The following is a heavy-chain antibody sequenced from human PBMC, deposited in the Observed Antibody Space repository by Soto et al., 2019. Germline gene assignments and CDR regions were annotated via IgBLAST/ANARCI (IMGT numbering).Heavy chain of an antibody. Sequence: PGGSLRLSCAASGFTFSSYGMHWFRQAPGKGLEWVAVISYDGSNKYYADSVKGRFTISRDNSKNTLYLQMNSLRAEDTAVYYCAKAIAAPRGWFDPWGQGTLVTVSS. D-gene: IGHD6-13*01. CDR1: GFTFSSYG. CDR3: AKAIAAPRGWFDP. J-gene: IGHJ5*02. V-gene: IGHV3-30*18. CDR2: ISYDGSNK.